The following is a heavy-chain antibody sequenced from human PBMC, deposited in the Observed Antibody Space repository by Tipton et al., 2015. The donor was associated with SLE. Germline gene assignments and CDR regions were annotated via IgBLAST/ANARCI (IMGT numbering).Heavy chain of an antibody. CDR3: AKNGYGSGKGWFDP. Sequence: SLRLSCAASGFTVSSNYMSWVRQAPGKGLEWVSVIYSGGSTYYADSVKGRFTISRDNSKNTLYLQMNSLRAEDTAVYYCAKNGYGSGKGWFDPWGQGTLVTVSS. D-gene: IGHD3-10*01. CDR1: GFTVSSNY. J-gene: IGHJ5*02. CDR2: IYSGGST. V-gene: IGHV3-66*02.